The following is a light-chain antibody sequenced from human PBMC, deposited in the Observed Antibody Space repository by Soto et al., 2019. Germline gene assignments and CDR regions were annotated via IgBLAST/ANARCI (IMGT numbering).Light chain of an antibody. CDR1: QSVSNW. Sequence: DIQMTQSPSTLSASVGDSVTITCRASQSVSNWLAWYQQKPGKAPKLLIYKASSLERGVPSRFSGSGSGTEFTLTISGLQPDDFATYYCQQYDTYSYTFGQGTKVDIK. J-gene: IGKJ2*01. CDR2: KAS. CDR3: QQYDTYSYT. V-gene: IGKV1-5*03.